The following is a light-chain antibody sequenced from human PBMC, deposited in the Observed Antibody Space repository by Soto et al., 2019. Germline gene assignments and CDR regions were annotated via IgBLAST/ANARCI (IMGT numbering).Light chain of an antibody. J-gene: IGLJ3*02. Sequence: QSALTQFRSVSGSPGQSVTISCTAPSDVYNSKYVSWYQQHPGKAPRLLVFDVSKRPSGVPDRFSGSRTGNTASLTISGLQPEDEADYFCCSYGGSYTWMFGGGTKVTVL. CDR2: DVS. V-gene: IGLV2-11*01. CDR3: CSYGGSYTWM. CDR1: SDVYNSKY.